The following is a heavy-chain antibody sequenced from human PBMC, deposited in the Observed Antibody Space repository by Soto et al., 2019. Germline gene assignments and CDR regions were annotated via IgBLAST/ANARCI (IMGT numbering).Heavy chain of an antibody. V-gene: IGHV3-73*02. J-gene: IGHJ4*02. Sequence: EVQLVESGGGLVQPGGSLKLSCAASGFTFSGSTIHWVRQTSGKGLEWVGRIPSKTNTYATAYASSVKRRFTISRDDSKNTAYLQMNSLKTEDTAVYYCTRQHLAVPVASAIDYWGQGTLVTVSS. CDR3: TRQHLAVPVASAIDY. CDR1: GFTFSGST. CDR2: IPSKTNTYAT. D-gene: IGHD6-19*01.